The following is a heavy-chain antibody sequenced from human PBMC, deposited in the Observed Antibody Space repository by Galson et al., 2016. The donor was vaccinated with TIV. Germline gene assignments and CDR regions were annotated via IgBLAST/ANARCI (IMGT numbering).Heavy chain of an antibody. CDR1: GFTVSSNF. CDR2: IYSDGRT. V-gene: IGHV3-53*01. Sequence: SLRLSCAASGFTVSSNFMSWVRQAPGKGLEWISIIYSDGRTYYTDSVKGRFTISRDNSKNTVYLQMNSLRAEDTAVYYCAKTGPLYFESWGQGILVTVSS. CDR3: AKTGPLYFES. J-gene: IGHJ4*02.